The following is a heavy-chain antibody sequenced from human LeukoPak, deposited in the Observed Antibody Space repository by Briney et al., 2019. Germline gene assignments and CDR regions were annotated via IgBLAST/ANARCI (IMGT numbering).Heavy chain of an antibody. Sequence: GGSLRLSCEGFGFIFSKYSMIWVRQAPGKGLEWISYISGTSRTTYFADSVKGWFSVSRDNDENLVYLQMNSLRAEDTAVYFCARVSDTGYTYAYSYFFDFWGQGTLVTVST. J-gene: IGHJ4*02. CDR3: ARVSDTGYTYAYSYFFDF. CDR2: ISGTSRTT. V-gene: IGHV3-48*01. D-gene: IGHD5-18*01. CDR1: GFIFSKYS.